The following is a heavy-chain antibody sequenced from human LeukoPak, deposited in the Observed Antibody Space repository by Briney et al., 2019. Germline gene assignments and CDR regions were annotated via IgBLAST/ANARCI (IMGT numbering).Heavy chain of an antibody. D-gene: IGHD1-26*01. CDR1: GFAFSSSD. CDR2: IGIAGDT. CDR3: AREGPTVGSKWDNWYFDL. J-gene: IGHJ2*01. V-gene: IGHV3-13*01. Sequence: GGSLRLSCAASGFAFSSSDMHWVRQAPGKGLEWVSAIGIAGDTYYPVSVKGRFTISRENAKNSLYLQMNSLRPGDTAVYYCAREGPTVGSKWDNWYFDLWGRGTLVTVSS.